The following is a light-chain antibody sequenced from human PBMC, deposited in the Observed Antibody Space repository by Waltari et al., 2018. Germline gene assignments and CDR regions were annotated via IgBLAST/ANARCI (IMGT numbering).Light chain of an antibody. CDR2: WAS. J-gene: IGKJ2*01. CDR3: QQYYSTPPT. V-gene: IGKV4-1*01. CDR1: KSVLYSSNNKNY. Sequence: DIVMTQSSDSLAVSLGARATMNCKPSKSVLYSSNNKNYLAWYQQKPGQPPKLLIYWASTRESGVPDRFSGSGSGTDFTLTISSLQAEDVAVYYCQQYYSTPPTFGQGTKLEIK.